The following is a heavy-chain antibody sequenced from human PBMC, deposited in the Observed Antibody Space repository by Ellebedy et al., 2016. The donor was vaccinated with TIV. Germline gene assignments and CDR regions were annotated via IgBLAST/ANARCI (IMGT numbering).Heavy chain of an antibody. J-gene: IGHJ4*02. V-gene: IGHV4-59*01. CDR2: IYYSGST. Sequence: SETLSLTCTVSGGSISSYYWSWIRQPPGKGLEWIGYIYYSGSTDYNPSLKSRVTISVDTSKNQFSLKLSSVTAADTAVYYCARVAPVVGGVFDYWGQGTLVTVSS. CDR3: ARVAPVVGGVFDY. CDR1: GGSISSYY. D-gene: IGHD2-15*01.